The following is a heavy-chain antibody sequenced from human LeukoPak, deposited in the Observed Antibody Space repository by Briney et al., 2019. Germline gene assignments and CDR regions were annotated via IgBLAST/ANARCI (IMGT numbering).Heavy chain of an antibody. J-gene: IGHJ6*02. CDR2: ISSNGGST. CDR1: GFTFSSYP. V-gene: IGHV3-64*01. Sequence: GGSLRLSSAASGFTFSSYPKNWVRQAPGKGLEYVSGISSNGGSTYYANSVKGRFTISRDNSKKTLHLQMGRLRAEDMAVYYCAKDSSTTNYYYGMDVWGQGTTVTVSS. D-gene: IGHD2-2*01. CDR3: AKDSSTTNYYYGMDV.